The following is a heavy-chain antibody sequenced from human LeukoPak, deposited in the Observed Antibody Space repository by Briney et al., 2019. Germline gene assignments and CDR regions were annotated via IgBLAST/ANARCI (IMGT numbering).Heavy chain of an antibody. CDR1: GFTFSNYY. D-gene: IGHD1-1*01. Sequence: PGGSLRLSCAASGFTFSNYYMSWIRQAPGKGLEWVSYISSSSSYTNYADSVKGRFTISRDNAKNSLYLQMNSPRAEDTAVYYCARVGKNGYAFDIWGQGTMVTVSS. J-gene: IGHJ3*02. V-gene: IGHV3-11*06. CDR2: ISSSSSYT. CDR3: ARVGKNGYAFDI.